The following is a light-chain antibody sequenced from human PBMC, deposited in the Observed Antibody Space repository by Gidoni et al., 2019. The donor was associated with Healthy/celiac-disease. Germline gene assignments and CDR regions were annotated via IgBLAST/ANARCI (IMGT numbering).Light chain of an antibody. V-gene: IGKV3-20*01. CDR1: QSVSSSY. CDR3: QQYGSSLFT. CDR2: GAS. Sequence: EIVLTPSSGTLSLSPGERATLSCRAIQSVSSSYLAWYQQKPGQAPRLLIYGASSRATGIPDRLSGSGSGTDFTLTISRLEPEDFAVYYCQQYGSSLFTFGPGTKVDIK. J-gene: IGKJ3*01.